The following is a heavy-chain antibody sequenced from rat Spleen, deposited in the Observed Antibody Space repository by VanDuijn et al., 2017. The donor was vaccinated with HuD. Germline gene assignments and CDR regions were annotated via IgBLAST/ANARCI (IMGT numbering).Heavy chain of an antibody. Sequence: EVQLVESGGGLVQPGRSLKLSCSTSGFTFSTYGMHWIRQAPGKGLDWVVFISPSGGSTHYGDSVKGRFTISRNNAKSTLSLQMDSLTSEDTATYYCARHRGMMVVITPFDYWGQGVMVTVSS. CDR3: ARHRGMMVVITPFDY. CDR1: GFTFSTYG. CDR2: ISPSGGST. D-gene: IGHD1-12*02. J-gene: IGHJ2*01. V-gene: IGHV5-19*01.